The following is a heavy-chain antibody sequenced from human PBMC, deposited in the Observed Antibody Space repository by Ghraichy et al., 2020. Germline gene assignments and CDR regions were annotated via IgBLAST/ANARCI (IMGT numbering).Heavy chain of an antibody. Sequence: SETLSLTCTVSGSSITSHYWNWFRQSPVKGLEWIGYISHSGSVPSNPSLMGRVTISLDTSKNQFSLKLSSVTAADTAVYYCARGGRESWYCDYWGQGTPVTVSS. CDR3: ARGGRESWYCDY. D-gene: IGHD6-13*01. V-gene: IGHV4-59*11. J-gene: IGHJ4*02. CDR1: GSSITSHY. CDR2: ISHSGSV.